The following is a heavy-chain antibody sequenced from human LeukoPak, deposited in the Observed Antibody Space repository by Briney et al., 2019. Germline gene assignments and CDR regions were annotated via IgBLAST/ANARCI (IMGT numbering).Heavy chain of an antibody. CDR2: ISGSGGNV. J-gene: IGHJ5*02. V-gene: IGHV3-23*01. Sequence: PGGSLRLSCATSGFTFGFYEMNWVRQAPGKGLEWVSSISGSGGNVYYAGSVRGRFTISRDSSKNTVYLQMNSLRAEDTATYYCARDIRNYYDSGAYGWFDPWGQGTLVPVSS. D-gene: IGHD3-10*01. CDR1: GFTFGFYE. CDR3: ARDIRNYYDSGAYGWFDP.